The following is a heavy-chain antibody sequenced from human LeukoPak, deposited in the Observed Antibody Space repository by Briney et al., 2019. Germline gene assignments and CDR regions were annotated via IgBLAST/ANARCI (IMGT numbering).Heavy chain of an antibody. J-gene: IGHJ5*02. CDR3: ARLVYSLDGSGYNWFDP. CDR1: GGAISSNC. V-gene: IGHV4-4*09. Sequence: SETLSLTCAVSGGAISSNCWSWTRQPPGKGLEWIGYIHTSGSTNYIPSLKSRVTISVDTSKNQFSLKLSSVTAADTAVYYCARLVYSLDGSGYNWFDPWGQGTLVTVSS. CDR2: IHTSGST. D-gene: IGHD2-15*01.